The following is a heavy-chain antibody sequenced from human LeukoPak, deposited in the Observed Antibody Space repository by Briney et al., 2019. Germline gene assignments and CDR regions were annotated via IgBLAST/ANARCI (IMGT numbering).Heavy chain of an antibody. CDR1: GGSISSGSYY. Sequence: PSETLSLTCTVSGGSISSGSYYWNWIRQPAGKGLEWIGRIYTSGSTDYSPSLKSRVTISVDTTKNQFSLKLNSVTAADRAVYYCAGFEVVPPGLSIDHWGQGTLVTVSS. CDR3: AGFEVVPPGLSIDH. D-gene: IGHD4-23*01. V-gene: IGHV4-61*02. J-gene: IGHJ4*02. CDR2: IYTSGST.